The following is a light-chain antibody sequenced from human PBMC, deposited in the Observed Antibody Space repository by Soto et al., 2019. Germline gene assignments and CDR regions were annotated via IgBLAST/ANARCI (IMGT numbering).Light chain of an antibody. CDR1: HNDIGSYDY. Sequence: QSALTQPTSVSGSPGQSIAISCTGNHNDIGSYDYVSWYQQHPGRAPRLLIHGVTTRASGISDRFSASKSGLTASLTISGLQPEDEADYYCSSFTSSRIYVFGPGTKLT. V-gene: IGLV2-14*03. CDR2: GVT. CDR3: SSFTSSRIYV. J-gene: IGLJ1*01.